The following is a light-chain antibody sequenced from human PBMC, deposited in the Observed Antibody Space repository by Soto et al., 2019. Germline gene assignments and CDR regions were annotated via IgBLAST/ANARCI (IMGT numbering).Light chain of an antibody. CDR1: QSVLYSSNNKNY. CDR2: WAS. V-gene: IGKV4-1*01. CDR3: HQYYSTLS. Sequence: DIVMTQSPDSLAVSLGARATINCKSSQSVLYSSNNKNYLAWYQQKPGQPPKLLIYWASTRESGVPDRFSGSGSGTDFTLTISSLQAEDVAVYYCHQYYSTLSFGGGTKVEIK. J-gene: IGKJ4*01.